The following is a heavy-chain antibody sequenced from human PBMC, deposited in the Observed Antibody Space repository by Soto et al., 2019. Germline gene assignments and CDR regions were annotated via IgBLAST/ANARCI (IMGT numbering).Heavy chain of an antibody. CDR2: IYYSGST. J-gene: IGHJ5*02. CDR3: ARDSVGATSRGFDP. V-gene: IGHV4-31*03. D-gene: IGHD1-26*01. CDR1: GGSISSGGYY. Sequence: PSENLSLTCTVSGGSISSGGYYWSWIRQHPGKGLEWIGYIYYSGSTYYNPSLKSRVTISVDTSKNQFSLKLSSVTAADTAVYYCARDSVGATSRGFDPWGQGTLVTVSS.